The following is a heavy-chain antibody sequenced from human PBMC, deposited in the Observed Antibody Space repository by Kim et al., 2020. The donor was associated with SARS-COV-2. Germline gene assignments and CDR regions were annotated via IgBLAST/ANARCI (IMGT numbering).Heavy chain of an antibody. CDR3: MKGGWGWIWDH. V-gene: IGHV3-23*01. CDR2: IDGSDGTT. D-gene: IGHD2-2*03. CDR1: GFTFIGHA. J-gene: IGHJ4*02. Sequence: GGSLRLSCTTSGFTFIGHAVSWVRQAPGQGLEWVSSIDGSDGTTYYVDSVKGRFTISRDDAKNTLYLQMRALRADDTATYYCMKGGWGWIWDHWGQGTLVTVSS.